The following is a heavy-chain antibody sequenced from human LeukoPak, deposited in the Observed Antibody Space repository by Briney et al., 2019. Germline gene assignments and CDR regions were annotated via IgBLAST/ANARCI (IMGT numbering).Heavy chain of an antibody. CDR2: IYYSGST. V-gene: IGHV4-31*03. CDR3: ARSYSYGYYYYYGMDV. J-gene: IGHJ6*04. CDR1: GGSISSGVYY. D-gene: IGHD5-18*01. Sequence: SQTLSLTCTVSGGSISSGVYYWSWIRQHPGKGLEGIGYIYYSGSTYYNPSLKSRVTISVDTSKNQFSLKLSSVTAADTAVYYCARSYSYGYYYYYGMDVWGKGTTVTVSS.